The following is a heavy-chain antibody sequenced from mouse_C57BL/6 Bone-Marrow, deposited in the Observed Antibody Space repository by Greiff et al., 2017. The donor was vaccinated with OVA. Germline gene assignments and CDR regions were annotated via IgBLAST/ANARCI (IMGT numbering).Heavy chain of an antibody. V-gene: IGHV5-16*01. J-gene: IGHJ1*03. CDR3: AREGGGYFSYWYFDV. Sequence: EVKLVESEAGLVQPGSSMKLSCTASGFTFSDYYMAWVRQVPEKGLEWVADINYDDSSTYYLDSLKSSFIISRDNAKNTLYLQMSSLKSEDTATYYCAREGGGYFSYWYFDVWGTGTTVTVSS. CDR1: GFTFSDYY. D-gene: IGHD2-3*01. CDR2: INYDDSST.